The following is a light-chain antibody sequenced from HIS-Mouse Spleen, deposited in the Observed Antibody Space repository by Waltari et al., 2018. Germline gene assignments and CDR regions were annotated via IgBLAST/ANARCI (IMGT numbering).Light chain of an antibody. V-gene: IGKV4-1*01. J-gene: IGKJ2*01. CDR3: QQYYSTPPT. CDR2: WAS. CDR1: QSVLYSSNTTNY. Sequence: DIVMTQSPDSLAVSLGERATIHCKSSQSVLYSSNTTNYLAWYQQKPGQHPKLLIYWASTRESGVPDRFSGSGSGTDFTLTISSLQAEDVAVYYCQQYYSTPPTFGQGTKLEIK.